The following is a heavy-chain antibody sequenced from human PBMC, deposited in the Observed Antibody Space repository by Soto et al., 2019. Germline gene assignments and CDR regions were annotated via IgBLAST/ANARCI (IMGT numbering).Heavy chain of an antibody. D-gene: IGHD3-22*01. J-gene: IGHJ4*02. Sequence: GGSLRLSCAASGFTFSNYAMSWVRQAPGKGLEWVGRIKGEADGGTTDYAAPVKGRITISRDHSKDTLYLQMNSLKTEDTAVYYCTTGLSNGYYNFDYWGQGTPVTVSS. CDR2: IKGEADGGTT. CDR3: TTGLSNGYYNFDY. CDR1: GFTFSNYA. V-gene: IGHV3-15*01.